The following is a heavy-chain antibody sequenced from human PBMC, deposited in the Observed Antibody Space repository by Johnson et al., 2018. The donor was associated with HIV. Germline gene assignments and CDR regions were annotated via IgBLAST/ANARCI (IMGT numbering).Heavy chain of an antibody. J-gene: IGHJ3*02. CDR2: ISYDGSDK. V-gene: IGHV3-30*04. Sequence: QVQLVESGGGVVQPGRSLRLSCAGSGFTFSSYAFHWVRQAPAKGLEWVAAISYDGSDKYHADSVKGRFTISRDSSKNTLYLQVNSLRADDTALYYCAKVFKVRVAGAFDIWGQGTMVTVSS. CDR3: AKVFKVRVAGAFDI. CDR1: GFTFSSYA. D-gene: IGHD6-19*01.